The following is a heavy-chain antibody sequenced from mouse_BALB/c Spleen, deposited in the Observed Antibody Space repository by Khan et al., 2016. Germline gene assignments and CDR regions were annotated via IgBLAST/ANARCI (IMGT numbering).Heavy chain of an antibody. V-gene: IGHV1-9*01. CDR2: ILPGSGST. J-gene: IGHJ1*01. Sequence: QVRLQQSGAELMKPGASVKISCKATGYTFSSYWIEWVKQRPGHGLEWIGEILPGSGSTKNNEKFKGKATFTADTSSNTVYMQLSSLTSEDSAVYYCASRGDGYYRYFDVWGAGTTVTVSP. CDR3: ASRGDGYYRYFDV. CDR1: GYTFSSYW. D-gene: IGHD2-3*01.